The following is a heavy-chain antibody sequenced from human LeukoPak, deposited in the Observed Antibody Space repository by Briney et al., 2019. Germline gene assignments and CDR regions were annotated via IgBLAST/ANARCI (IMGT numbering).Heavy chain of an antibody. CDR3: AKDPYGSGNYFDY. Sequence: PGGSLRLSCAASGFTFSSYAMSWVRQAPGKGLEWVSAISGSGGSTYYADSVKGRFTISRDNSKKTLYLQMNSPRDEDTAVYYCAKDPYGSGNYFDYWGQGTLVTVSS. D-gene: IGHD3-10*01. CDR1: GFTFSSYA. V-gene: IGHV3-23*01. J-gene: IGHJ4*02. CDR2: ISGSGGST.